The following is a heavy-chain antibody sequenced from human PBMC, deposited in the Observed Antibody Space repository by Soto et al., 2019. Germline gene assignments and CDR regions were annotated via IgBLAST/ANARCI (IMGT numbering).Heavy chain of an antibody. CDR3: AGNPTLEPYYDILTGYLMDV. CDR1: GFTFSSYW. V-gene: IGHV3-7*01. D-gene: IGHD3-9*01. Sequence: PGGSLRLSCAASGFTFSSYWMSWVRQAPGKGLEWMANIKQDGSEKYYVDSVKGRFTISRDNAKNSLYLQMNSLRAEDTAVYYCAGNPTLEPYYDILTGYLMDVWGKGTTVTVS. CDR2: IKQDGSEK. J-gene: IGHJ6*03.